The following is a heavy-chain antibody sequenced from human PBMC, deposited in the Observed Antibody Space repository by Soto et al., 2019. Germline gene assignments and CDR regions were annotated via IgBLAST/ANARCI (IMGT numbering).Heavy chain of an antibody. J-gene: IGHJ6*02. CDR2: ISGSGGST. D-gene: IGHD6-19*01. CDR3: AKDYPPHSYSSGWSPYYYYGMDV. V-gene: IGHV3-23*01. CDR1: GFTFSSYA. Sequence: EVQLLESGGGLVQPGGSLRLSCAASGFTFSSYAMSWVRQAPGKGLEWVSAISGSGGSTYYADSVKGRFTISRDNSKNTLYLQMNRLRAEDTAVYYCAKDYPPHSYSSGWSPYYYYGMDVWGQGNTVTVSS.